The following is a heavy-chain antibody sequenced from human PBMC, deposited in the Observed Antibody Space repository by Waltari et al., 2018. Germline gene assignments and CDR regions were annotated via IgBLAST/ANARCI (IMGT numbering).Heavy chain of an antibody. CDR2: INHSGST. V-gene: IGHV4-34*01. D-gene: IGHD3-10*01. Sequence: GKGLEWIGEINHSGSTNYNPSLKSRVTISVDTSKNQFSLKLSSVTAADTAVYYCARALYYGSGSYSQWGQGTLVTVSS. J-gene: IGHJ4*02. CDR3: ARALYYGSGSYSQ.